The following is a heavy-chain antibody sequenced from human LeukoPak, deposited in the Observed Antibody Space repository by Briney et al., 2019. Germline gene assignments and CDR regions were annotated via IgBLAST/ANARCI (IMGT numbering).Heavy chain of an antibody. CDR3: ARDGYYYDSSGYYGDY. D-gene: IGHD3-22*01. J-gene: IGHJ4*02. CDR1: GYTFTGYY. CDR2: INPNSGGT. Sequence: ASVKVSCKASGYTFTGYYMHWVRQAPGQGREWMGWINPNSGGTNYAQKFQGRVTMTRDTSISTAYMELSRLRSDDTAVYYCARDGYYYDSSGYYGDYWGQGTLVTVSS. V-gene: IGHV1-2*02.